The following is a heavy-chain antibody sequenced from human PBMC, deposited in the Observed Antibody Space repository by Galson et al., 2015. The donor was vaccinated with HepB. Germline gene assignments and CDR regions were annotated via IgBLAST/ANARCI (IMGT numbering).Heavy chain of an antibody. J-gene: IGHJ4*02. CDR3: ARTPYYDFWSGYDAGGGFDY. V-gene: IGHV3-33*01. D-gene: IGHD3-3*01. CDR2: IWYDGSNK. CDR1: GFTFSSYG. Sequence: LRLSCAASGFTFSSYGMHWVRQAPGKGLEWVAVIWYDGSNKYYADSVKGRFTISRDNSKNTLYLQMNSLRAEDTAVYYCARTPYYDFWSGYDAGGGFDYWGQGTLVTVSS.